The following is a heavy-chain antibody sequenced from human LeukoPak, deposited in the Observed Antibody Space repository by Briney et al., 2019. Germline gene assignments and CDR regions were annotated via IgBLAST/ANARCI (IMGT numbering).Heavy chain of an antibody. V-gene: IGHV4-59*01. CDR2: IYYSGSI. Sequence: SETLSLTCTVSGGSISSYYWSWIRQPPGKGLEWIGYIYYSGSINYNPSLKSRVTISVDTSKNQFSLKLSSVTAADTAVYYCARARSAAFDIWGQGTMVTVSS. CDR3: ARARSAAFDI. CDR1: GGSISSYY. J-gene: IGHJ3*02.